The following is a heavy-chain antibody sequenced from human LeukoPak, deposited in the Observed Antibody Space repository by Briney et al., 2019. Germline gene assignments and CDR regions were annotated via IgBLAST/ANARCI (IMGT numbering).Heavy chain of an antibody. CDR2: INPNSGGT. Sequence: GASVKVSCKASGYTFTGYYMHWVRQAPGQGLEWMGWINPNSGGTNYAQKFQGRVTMTRDTSISTAYMELSRLRSDDTAVYYCARDMGAARLGAFDIWGQGTMVTVSS. CDR3: ARDMGAARLGAFDI. CDR1: GYTFTGYY. J-gene: IGHJ3*02. V-gene: IGHV1-2*02. D-gene: IGHD6-6*01.